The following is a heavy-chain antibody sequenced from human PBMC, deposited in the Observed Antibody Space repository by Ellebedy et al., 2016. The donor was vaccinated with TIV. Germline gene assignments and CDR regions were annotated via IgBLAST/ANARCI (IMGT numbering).Heavy chain of an antibody. J-gene: IGHJ4*02. CDR2: ISTSGSFI. D-gene: IGHD5/OR15-5a*01. CDR1: GFIFSNYK. Sequence: GESLKISXAASGFIFSNYKMNWVRLAPGKGLEWVASISTSGSFIDYADSVKGRFTISRDNSKNTLYLQMNSLRDEDTAVYFCAKGLGVYSTQPGDYWGQGTLVTVSS. V-gene: IGHV3-21*04. CDR3: AKGLGVYSTQPGDY.